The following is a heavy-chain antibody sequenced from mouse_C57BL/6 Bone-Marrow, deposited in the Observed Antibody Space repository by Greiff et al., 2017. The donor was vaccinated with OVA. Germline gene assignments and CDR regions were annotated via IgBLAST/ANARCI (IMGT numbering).Heavy chain of an antibody. J-gene: IGHJ2*01. CDR1: GYTFTSYW. CDR3: ARITTVVATDYFDD. V-gene: IGHV1-52*01. Sequence: QVQLQQPGAELVRPGSSVKLSCKASGYTFTSYWMHWVKQRPIQGLEWIGNIDPSDSDTHYNQKFKDKATLTVDTSSRTAYMQLRSLTSEDSAVYYGARITTVVATDYFDDWGQGTTLTVSS. CDR2: IDPSDSDT. D-gene: IGHD1-1*01.